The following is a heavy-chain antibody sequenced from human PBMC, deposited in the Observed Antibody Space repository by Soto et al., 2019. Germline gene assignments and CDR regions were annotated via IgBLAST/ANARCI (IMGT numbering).Heavy chain of an antibody. Sequence: PSETLSLTCTVSGGSISSGGYYWSWIRQHPGKGLEWIGYIYYSGSTYYNPSLKSRVTISVDTSKNQFSLKLSSVTAADTAVYYCARAEIPLHAFVAFDIWGQGTMVTVSS. CDR2: IYYSGST. CDR3: ARAEIPLHAFVAFDI. J-gene: IGHJ3*02. V-gene: IGHV4-31*03. D-gene: IGHD3-16*01. CDR1: GGSISSGGYY.